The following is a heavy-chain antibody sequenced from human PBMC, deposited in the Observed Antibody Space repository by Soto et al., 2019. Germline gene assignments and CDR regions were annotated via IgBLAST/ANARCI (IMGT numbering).Heavy chain of an antibody. CDR1: GVSISDTHC. CDR3: ATNSDSYGLYFLH. Sequence: QVQLQELGPGPVRPSETLSLICSVSGVSISDTHCWGWIRQPPGKGLEWVGSMYFSGRTYYNPSLQSRVTISVDSSKNHFSLQLSAVTAADTAIYYCATNSDSYGLYFLHWGQGTLATVSS. J-gene: IGHJ4*02. CDR2: MYFSGRT. D-gene: IGHD3-22*01. V-gene: IGHV4-39*01.